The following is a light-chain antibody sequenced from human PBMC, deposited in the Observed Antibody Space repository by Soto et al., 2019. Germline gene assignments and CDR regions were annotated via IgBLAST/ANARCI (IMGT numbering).Light chain of an antibody. CDR3: QQYGSSGT. J-gene: IGKJ1*01. V-gene: IGKV3-20*01. CDR1: QTVSRH. CDR2: GAS. Sequence: EIVMTESPGTLSFSPGERATLSCRASQTVSRHLAWYQQKPGQAPRVLIFGASTRATGIPDRFSGSGSGTDFTLTISRLEPEDFAVYYCQQYGSSGTFGQGTKVDIK.